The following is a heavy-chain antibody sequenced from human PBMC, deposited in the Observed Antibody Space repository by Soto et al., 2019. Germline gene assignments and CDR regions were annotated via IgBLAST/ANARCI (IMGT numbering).Heavy chain of an antibody. D-gene: IGHD3-22*01. V-gene: IGHV1-69*06. Sequence: QVELVQSGAEVKKPGSSVKVSCQASEDTFRNYAISWVRLAPGQGLEWRGGIIPIFGTENYAQKFQARVTIKADTSANTVYLELSSLRSEDNAVYYCASTKYDSSAYYYWYLGLWGRCTLVTVSS. CDR2: IIPIFGTE. J-gene: IGHJ2*01. CDR1: EDTFRNYA. CDR3: ASTKYDSSAYYYWYLGL.